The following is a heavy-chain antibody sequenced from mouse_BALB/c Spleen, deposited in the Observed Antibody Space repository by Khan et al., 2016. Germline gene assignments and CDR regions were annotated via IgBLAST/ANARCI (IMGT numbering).Heavy chain of an antibody. CDR2: IDPPNDNT. Sequence: VQLQQPGAELVKPGASVKLSCTASGFSIKDTYIHWVRQRPEKGLDWIGRIDPPNDNTNNDPKFQGKAIITADTYSNTAYLQLNSLTYEDVAVYYCAIMCYGDYWCQGTTLTVSS. V-gene: IGHV14-3*02. D-gene: IGHD1-1*01. CDR3: AIMCYGDY. J-gene: IGHJ2*01. CDR1: GFSIKDTY.